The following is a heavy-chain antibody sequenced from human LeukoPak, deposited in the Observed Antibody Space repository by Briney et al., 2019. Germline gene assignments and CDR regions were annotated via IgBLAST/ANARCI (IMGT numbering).Heavy chain of an antibody. CDR3: ARDYYDSSGYSRFDP. Sequence: VASVKVSCKASGYTFIGYYMHWVRQAPGQGLEWMGWINPNSGGTNYQGRVTMTRDTPISTAYMELSRLRSDDTAVYYCARDYYDSSGYSRFDPWGQGTLVTVSS. J-gene: IGHJ5*02. V-gene: IGHV1-2*02. CDR2: INPNSGGT. CDR1: GYTFIGYY. D-gene: IGHD3-22*01.